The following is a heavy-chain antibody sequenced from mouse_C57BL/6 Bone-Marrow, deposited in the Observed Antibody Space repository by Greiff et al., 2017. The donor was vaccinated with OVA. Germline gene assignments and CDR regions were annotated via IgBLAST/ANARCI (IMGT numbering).Heavy chain of an antibody. Sequence: EVKLVESGGDLVKPGGSLKLSCAASGFTFSSYGMSWVRQTPDKRLEWVATISSGGSYTYYPDSVKGRFTISRDNAKNTLYLQRSSRKSEDPAMYYCERQGGGDYWGQGTTLTVSS. CDR2: ISSGGSYT. J-gene: IGHJ2*01. CDR1: GFTFSSYG. CDR3: ERQGGGDY. V-gene: IGHV5-6*01.